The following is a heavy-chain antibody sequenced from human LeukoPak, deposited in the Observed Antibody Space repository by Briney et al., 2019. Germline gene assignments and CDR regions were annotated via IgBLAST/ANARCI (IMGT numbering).Heavy chain of an antibody. D-gene: IGHD3-16*01. CDR1: GFTFSSYW. Sequence: PGGSLRLSCAASGFTFSSYWMSWVRQAPGKGLEWVANIKQDESEKYYADSVKGRFTISRDNAKNSLYLQMNSLRADDTAVDYCARDRKGGEPGLDYWGQGTLVTVSS. J-gene: IGHJ4*02. CDR2: IKQDESEK. CDR3: ARDRKGGEPGLDY. V-gene: IGHV3-7*03.